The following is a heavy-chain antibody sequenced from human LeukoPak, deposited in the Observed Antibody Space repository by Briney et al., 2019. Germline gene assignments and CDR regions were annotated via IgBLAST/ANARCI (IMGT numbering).Heavy chain of an antibody. D-gene: IGHD3-9*01. CDR3: ARSGVLRYFDWSRLDYYYYYYMDV. J-gene: IGHJ6*03. CDR2: IYHSGST. CDR1: GYSISSGCY. V-gene: IGHV4-38-2*02. Sequence: SETLSLTCTVSGYSISSGCYWGWIRQPPGKGRERVGSIYHSGSTYYNPSLKSRVTTSVDTSKNQFSLKLSSVTAADTAVYYCARSGVLRYFDWSRLDYYYYYYMDVWGKGTTVTVSS.